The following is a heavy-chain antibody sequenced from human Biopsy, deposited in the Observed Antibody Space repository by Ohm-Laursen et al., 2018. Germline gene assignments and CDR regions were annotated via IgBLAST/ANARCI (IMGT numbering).Heavy chain of an antibody. Sequence: GTLSLTCIVSGDSISSYYWSWIRQPPGKGLQWIGYVYYTGSTDYNPPLQSRVTISVDTSKNHFSLRLRSVTPADTAIYYCARDRGYYSDRTVPGYFDLWGRGTLVTASS. CDR3: ARDRGYYSDRTVPGYFDL. D-gene: IGHD3-22*01. V-gene: IGHV4-59*01. J-gene: IGHJ2*01. CDR1: GDSISSYY. CDR2: VYYTGST.